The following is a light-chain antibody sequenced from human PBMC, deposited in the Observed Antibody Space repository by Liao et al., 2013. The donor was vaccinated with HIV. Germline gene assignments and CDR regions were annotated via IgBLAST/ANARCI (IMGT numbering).Light chain of an antibody. J-gene: IGLJ2*01. V-gene: IGLV3-21*01. CDR1: NIGSKS. CDR2: QDS. CDR3: QAWDSSTGV. Sequence: SYVLTQPPSVSVAPGKTARITCGGNNIGSKSVHWYQQKPGQSPVLVIYQDSKRPSGIPERFSGSNSGNTATLTISGTQAMDEADYYCQAWDSSTGVFGGGTKLTVL.